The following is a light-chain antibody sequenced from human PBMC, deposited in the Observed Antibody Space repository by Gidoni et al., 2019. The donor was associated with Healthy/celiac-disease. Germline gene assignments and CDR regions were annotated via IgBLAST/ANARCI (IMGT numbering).Light chain of an antibody. CDR3: QQYGSSPTWT. V-gene: IGKV3-20*01. Sequence: EMVLTTSPGTLSLPPGERATLSCRASQSVSSSYLAWYQQKPGQAPRLLIYGASSRATGIPDRFSGSGSGTDFTLTISRLEPEDFAVYYCQQYGSSPTWTFGQGTKLEIK. CDR1: QSVSSSY. CDR2: GAS. J-gene: IGKJ1*01.